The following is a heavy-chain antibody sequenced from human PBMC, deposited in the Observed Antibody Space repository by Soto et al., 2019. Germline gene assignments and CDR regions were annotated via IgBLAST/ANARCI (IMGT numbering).Heavy chain of an antibody. CDR3: ASPFRSVSLAYD. V-gene: IGHV3-74*01. CDR2: MDIDGSTT. D-gene: IGHD3-3*01. Sequence: EVQLVESGGGLVQPGGSLRLSCAASGFTFKSFWMHWVRQVPGKGLEWVARMDIDGSTTSYADSVKGRFTISRDNAKSTLYLHMDSLRTEDTAVYYCASPFRSVSLAYDWGQGTLVTVSS. J-gene: IGHJ4*02. CDR1: GFTFKSFW.